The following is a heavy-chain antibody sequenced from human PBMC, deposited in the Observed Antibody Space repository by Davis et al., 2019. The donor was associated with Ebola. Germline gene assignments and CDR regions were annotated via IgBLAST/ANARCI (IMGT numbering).Heavy chain of an antibody. CDR3: ARGRQNDY. CDR1: GGSFSGYY. V-gene: IGHV4-34*01. J-gene: IGHJ4*02. CDR2: INHSGST. D-gene: IGHD6-25*01. Sequence: PSETLSLTCAVYGGSFSGYYWSWIRQPPGKGLEWIGEINHSGSTNYNPSLKSRVTISVDTSKNQFSLKLSSVTAADTAVYYRARGRQNDYWGQGTLVTVSS.